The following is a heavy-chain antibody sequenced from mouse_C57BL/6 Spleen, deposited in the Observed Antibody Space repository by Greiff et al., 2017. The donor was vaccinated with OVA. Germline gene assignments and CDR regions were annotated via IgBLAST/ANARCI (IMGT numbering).Heavy chain of an antibody. CDR2: IDPSDSET. J-gene: IGHJ2*01. Sequence: QVQLQQPGAELVRPGSSVKLSCKASGYTFTSYWMHWVKQRPIQGLEWIGNIDPSDSETHYNQKFKDKATLTVDKSSSTAYMQLRSLTSEDSAVYYCARERQLRPHFDYWGQGTTLTVSS. D-gene: IGHD3-2*02. CDR1: GYTFTSYW. CDR3: ARERQLRPHFDY. V-gene: IGHV1-52*01.